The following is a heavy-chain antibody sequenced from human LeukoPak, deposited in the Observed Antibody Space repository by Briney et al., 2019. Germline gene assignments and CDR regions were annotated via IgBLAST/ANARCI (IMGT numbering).Heavy chain of an antibody. Sequence: GGSLRLSCAASGFTFNKWWMNWVRQAPGKGLEWVANIKEDSSENYVDSMKGRFAISRGNAKNSLYLQMNSLTAEDTAVYYCARESGRFRFDSWGQGTLVTVSS. D-gene: IGHD3-3*01. CDR1: GFTFNKWW. CDR2: IKEDSSEN. J-gene: IGHJ5*01. CDR3: ARESGRFRFDS. V-gene: IGHV3-7*01.